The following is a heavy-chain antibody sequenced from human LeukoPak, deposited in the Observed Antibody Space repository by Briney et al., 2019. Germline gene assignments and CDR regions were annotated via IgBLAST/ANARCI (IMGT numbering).Heavy chain of an antibody. CDR1: GFPFDDFA. CDR2: ISWESGSI. Sequence: PGGSLRLSCAASGFPFDDFAMHWVRQAPGQGLEWVSGISWESGSIDYADSVKGRFTISRDNAKNSLYLQMNSLRAEDTALYYCAKGTSNYYGSGSFDYWGPGTLVTVSS. CDR3: AKGTSNYYGSGSFDY. D-gene: IGHD3-10*01. V-gene: IGHV3-9*01. J-gene: IGHJ4*02.